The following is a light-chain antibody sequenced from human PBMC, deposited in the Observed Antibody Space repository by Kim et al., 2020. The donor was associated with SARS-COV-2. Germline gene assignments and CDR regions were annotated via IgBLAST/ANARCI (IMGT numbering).Light chain of an antibody. J-gene: IGKJ1*01. Sequence: WFPGERATLSCRASQSVSSASLAWYQQKPGQAPRVLIYGASSRATGISDRFSGSGSGTDFTLTISRLEPEDFAVYYCQQSGGSRTFGQGTKVEIK. CDR2: GAS. CDR3: QQSGGSRT. CDR1: QSVSSAS. V-gene: IGKV3-20*01.